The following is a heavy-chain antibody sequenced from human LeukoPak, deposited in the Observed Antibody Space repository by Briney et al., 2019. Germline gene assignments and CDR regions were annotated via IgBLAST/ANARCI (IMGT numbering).Heavy chain of an antibody. Sequence: GGSLRLSCAASGFTFSSYSMNWVRQAPGKGLEWVSSISSSSSYIYYADSVKGRFTISRDNSKNTVYLQMNSLRAEDTAVYYCAKDPNVLLWFGELLTDYWGQGTLVTVSS. CDR2: ISSSSSYI. CDR3: AKDPNVLLWFGELLTDY. J-gene: IGHJ4*02. D-gene: IGHD3-10*01. V-gene: IGHV3-21*04. CDR1: GFTFSSYS.